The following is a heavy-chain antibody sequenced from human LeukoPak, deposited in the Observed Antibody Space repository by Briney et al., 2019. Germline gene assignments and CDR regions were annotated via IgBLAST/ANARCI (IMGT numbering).Heavy chain of an antibody. Sequence: GASVKVSCKASGGTFSSYAISWVRQAPGRGLEWMGGIIPIFGTANYAQKFQGRVTITTDESTSTAYMELSSLRSEDTAVYYCARGSSFKDYYYMDVWGKGTTVTVSS. CDR2: IIPIFGTA. D-gene: IGHD2-2*01. J-gene: IGHJ6*03. V-gene: IGHV1-69*05. CDR3: ARGSSFKDYYYMDV. CDR1: GGTFSSYA.